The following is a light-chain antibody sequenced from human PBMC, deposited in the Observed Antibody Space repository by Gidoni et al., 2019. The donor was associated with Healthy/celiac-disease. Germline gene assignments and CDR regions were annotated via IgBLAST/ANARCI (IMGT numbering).Light chain of an antibody. CDR3: QAWDSSTALV. Sequence: SYELTQPPSVSVSPGQTASITCSGDKLGDKYACWYQQKPGQSPVLVIYQDSKRPSGIPERFSGSNSGNTATLTISETQAMDEADYYCQAWDSSTALVFGTGTKVTVL. CDR2: QDS. V-gene: IGLV3-1*01. CDR1: KLGDKY. J-gene: IGLJ1*01.